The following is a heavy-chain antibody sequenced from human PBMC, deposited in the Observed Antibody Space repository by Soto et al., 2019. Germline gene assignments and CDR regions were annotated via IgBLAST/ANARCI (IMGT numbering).Heavy chain of an antibody. CDR3: ARGRNWFDP. V-gene: IGHV4-39*01. Sequence: LSLTCTVSGGSISSSSYYWGWIRQPPGKGLEWIGSIYYSGSTYYNPSLKSRVTISVDTSKNQFSLKLSSVTAADTAVYYCARGRNWFDPWGQGTLVTVSS. J-gene: IGHJ5*02. CDR1: GGSISSSSYY. CDR2: IYYSGST.